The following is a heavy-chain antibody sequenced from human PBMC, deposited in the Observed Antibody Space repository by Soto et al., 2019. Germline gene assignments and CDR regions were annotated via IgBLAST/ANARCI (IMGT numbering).Heavy chain of an antibody. J-gene: IGHJ3*02. D-gene: IGHD3-22*01. Sequence: EVQLVESGGGLVQPGGSLRLSCAASGFSFSSYWMHWVRQAPGKGLVSVSRISSDGSSTNYADSVKGRFTISKDNAKNTLYLQMDSLRAEDTAVYYCARCWYYDSNSYYSADGFDIWGQGTMVTVSS. V-gene: IGHV3-74*01. CDR1: GFSFSSYW. CDR2: ISSDGSST. CDR3: ARCWYYDSNSYYSADGFDI.